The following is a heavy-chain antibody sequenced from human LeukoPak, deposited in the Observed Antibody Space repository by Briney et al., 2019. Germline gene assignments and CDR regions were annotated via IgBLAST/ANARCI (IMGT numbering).Heavy chain of an antibody. CDR1: GASVSGNSYY. Sequence: SXTLSLTCTVSGASVSGNSYYWGWIRQPPGKGLEWIGNIYYSGSTHYNPSLKSRVTMSVDTSKNQFSLRLNSVTAADTAVYYCARAWGSGWYTWFDPWGQGTLVTVSS. J-gene: IGHJ5*02. CDR2: IYYSGST. D-gene: IGHD6-19*01. V-gene: IGHV4-39*01. CDR3: ARAWGSGWYTWFDP.